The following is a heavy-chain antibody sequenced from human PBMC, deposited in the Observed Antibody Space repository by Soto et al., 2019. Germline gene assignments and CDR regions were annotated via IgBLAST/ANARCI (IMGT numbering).Heavy chain of an antibody. V-gene: IGHV6-1*01. Sequence: PSQTLSLTCAISGDSVSSNSAAWNWIRQSPSRGLEWLGRTYYRSKWYSEYAVSVKSRIIINPDASKNQFSLQMNSVTPEDTAVYYCVRSSGILRTFDIWGQGTMVTVSS. CDR2: TYYRSKWYS. CDR1: GDSVSSNSAA. D-gene: IGHD1-26*01. J-gene: IGHJ3*02. CDR3: VRSSGILRTFDI.